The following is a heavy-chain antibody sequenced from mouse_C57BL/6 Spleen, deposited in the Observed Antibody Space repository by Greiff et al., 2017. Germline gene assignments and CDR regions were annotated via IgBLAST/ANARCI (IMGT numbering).Heavy chain of an antibody. CDR2: IWGGGST. D-gene: IGHD1-1*01. CDR3: AKRGYGSSHDAMDY. J-gene: IGHJ4*01. Sequence: VQRVESGPGLVAPSQSLSITCTVSGFSLTSYGVDWVRQPPGKGLEWLGGIWGGGSTNYNSALMSRLSISKDNSKSQVFLKMNILQTDDTAMYYCAKRGYGSSHDAMDYWGQGTSVTVSS. CDR1: GFSLTSYG. V-gene: IGHV2-9*01.